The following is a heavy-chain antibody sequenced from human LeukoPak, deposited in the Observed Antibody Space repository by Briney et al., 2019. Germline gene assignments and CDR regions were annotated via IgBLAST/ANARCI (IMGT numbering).Heavy chain of an antibody. D-gene: IGHD1-26*01. CDR1: GYTFTSYG. CDR3: ARDLVVGAATPSFDY. V-gene: IGHV1-2*02. J-gene: IGHJ4*02. Sequence: ASVKVSCKASGYTFTSYGISWVRQAPGQGLEWMGWINPNSGDTNYAQKFQGRVTMTRDTSISTAYMELSRLRSDDTAVYYCARDLVVGAATPSFDYWGQGTLVTVSS. CDR2: INPNSGDT.